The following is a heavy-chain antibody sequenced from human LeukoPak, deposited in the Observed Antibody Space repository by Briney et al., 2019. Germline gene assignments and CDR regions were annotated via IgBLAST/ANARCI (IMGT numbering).Heavy chain of an antibody. CDR1: GGSISSYY. J-gene: IGHJ4*02. CDR3: ARVGYSYGFDY. Sequence: KTSETLSLTCTVAGGSISSYYWSWIRQPPGKGLEWIGYIYYSGSTKYSPSLKSRVTISVDTSKTQFSLKLSSVTAADTAVYYCARVGYSYGFDYWGQGTLVTVSS. D-gene: IGHD5-18*01. CDR2: IYYSGST. V-gene: IGHV4-59*01.